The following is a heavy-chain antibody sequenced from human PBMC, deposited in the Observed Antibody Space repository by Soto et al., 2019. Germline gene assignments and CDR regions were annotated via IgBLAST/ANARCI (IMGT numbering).Heavy chain of an antibody. V-gene: IGHV3-30-3*01. CDR3: ARGINWETPAN. D-gene: IGHD7-27*01. CDR1: GFTFSSYA. J-gene: IGHJ4*02. Sequence: ESGGGVVQPGRSLRLSCAASGFTFSSYAMHWVRQAPGKGLEWVAVISYDGSNKYYADSVKGRFTISRDNSKNTLYLQMNSLRAEDTAVYYCARGINWETPANWGQGTLVTVSS. CDR2: ISYDGSNK.